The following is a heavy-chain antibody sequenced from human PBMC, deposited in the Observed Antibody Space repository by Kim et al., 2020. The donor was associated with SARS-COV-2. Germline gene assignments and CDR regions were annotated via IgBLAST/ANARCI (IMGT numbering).Heavy chain of an antibody. V-gene: IGHV3-30*18. J-gene: IGHJ1*01. CDR3: VKDDSMGYSQMSPHH. CDR2: ISYYGTVQ. CDR1: GFAFRDFG. D-gene: IGHD4-4*01. Sequence: GGSLRLSCAASGFAFRDFGMHWVRQAPGKGLEWVALISYYGTVQYYADSVEGRFTVSRDNSNNTLFLQMSSLRPEDTAVYFCVKDDSMGYSQMSPHHWG.